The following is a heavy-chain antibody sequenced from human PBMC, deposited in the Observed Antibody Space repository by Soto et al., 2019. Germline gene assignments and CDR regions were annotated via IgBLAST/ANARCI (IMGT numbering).Heavy chain of an antibody. V-gene: IGHV4-34*01. CDR1: GGSFSGYY. J-gene: IGHJ4*02. CDR3: ARGPDYGDYEAWYFDY. CDR2: INHSGST. Sequence: QVQLQQWGAGLLKPSETLSLTCAVYGGSFSGYYWSWIRQPPGKGLEWIGEINHSGSTNYNPSLKSRVTISVDTSKNQFSLKLSSVTAADTAVYYCARGPDYGDYEAWYFDYWGQGTLVTVSS. D-gene: IGHD4-17*01.